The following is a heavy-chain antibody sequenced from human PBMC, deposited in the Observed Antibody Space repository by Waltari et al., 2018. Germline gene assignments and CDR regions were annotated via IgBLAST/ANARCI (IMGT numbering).Heavy chain of an antibody. V-gene: IGHV3-30*02. CDR1: GFTFSSYG. D-gene: IGHD6-25*01. J-gene: IGHJ3*02. CDR3: AKSIAAVSLPAAFDI. CDR2: IRYDGSNK. Sequence: QVQLVESGGGVVQPGGSLRLSCAASGFTFSSYGMHWVRQAPGKGLEWVAFIRYDGSNKYYADSVKGRFTISRDNSKNTLYLQMNSLRAEDTAVYYCAKSIAAVSLPAAFDIWGQGTMVTVSS.